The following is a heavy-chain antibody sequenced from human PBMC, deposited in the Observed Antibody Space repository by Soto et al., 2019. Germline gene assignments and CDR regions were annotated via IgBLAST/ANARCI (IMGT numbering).Heavy chain of an antibody. V-gene: IGHV4-59*08. J-gene: IGHJ4*02. Sequence: QVQLQESGPGLVKPSETLSLTCTVSGGSISSYYWSWIRQPPGKGLEWIGYIYYSGSTNYNPSLKSRVTISVDTSKNQFSLKLSSVTAADTAVYYCAGLRRDFWSGYYELFDYWGQGTLVTVSS. CDR2: IYYSGST. CDR3: AGLRRDFWSGYYELFDY. D-gene: IGHD3-3*01. CDR1: GGSISSYY.